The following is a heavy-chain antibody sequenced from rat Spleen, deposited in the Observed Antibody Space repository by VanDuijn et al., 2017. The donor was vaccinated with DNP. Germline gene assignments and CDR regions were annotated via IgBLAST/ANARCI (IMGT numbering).Heavy chain of an antibody. Sequence: EVQLVESGGGLVQPGGSLTLSCAASGFTFSNSGMHWIRQAPTKGLEWVASISASGGSTSYRDSVKGRFTISRDNTKSTLYLQMDSLRSEDTATYYCTTDFERGYWGQGVMVTVSS. CDR3: TTDFERGY. J-gene: IGHJ2*01. CDR1: GFTFSNSG. D-gene: IGHD1-11*01. CDR2: ISASGGST. V-gene: IGHV5-19*01.